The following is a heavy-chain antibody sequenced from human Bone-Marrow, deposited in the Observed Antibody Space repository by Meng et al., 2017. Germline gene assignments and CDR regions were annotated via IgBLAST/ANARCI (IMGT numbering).Heavy chain of an antibody. J-gene: IGHJ5*02. CDR2: INHSGST. D-gene: IGHD3-22*01. CDR1: GGSFSCYY. Sequence: QVQLKQLGAGLFKPSETLSLPWAVHGGSFSCYYWSWIRQPPGKGLEWIGEINHSGSTNYNPSLKSRVTISVDTSKNQFSLKLSSVTAADTAVYYCARVGVVVITPNWFDPWGQGTLVTVSS. CDR3: ARVGVVVITPNWFDP. V-gene: IGHV4-34*01.